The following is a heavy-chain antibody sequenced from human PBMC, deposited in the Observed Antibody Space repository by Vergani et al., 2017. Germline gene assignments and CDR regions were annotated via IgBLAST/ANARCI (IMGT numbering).Heavy chain of an antibody. D-gene: IGHD2-15*01. Sequence: SSSSYIYYADSVKGRFTISRDNAKNSLYLQMNSLRAEDTAVYYCARGQRDVVVVAAQAPDYWGQGTLVTVSS. CDR2: SSSSYI. J-gene: IGHJ4*02. V-gene: IGHV3-21*01. CDR3: ARGQRDVVVVAAQAPDY.